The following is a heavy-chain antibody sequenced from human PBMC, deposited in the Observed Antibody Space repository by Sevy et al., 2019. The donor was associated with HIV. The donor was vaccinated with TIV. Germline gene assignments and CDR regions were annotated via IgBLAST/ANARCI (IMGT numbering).Heavy chain of an antibody. CDR3: ARDPSGWYINSDF. Sequence: GGSLRLSCAASGFTFSNYGMHWVRQAPGKGLEWVAAIWFDGNDKKYADSVEGRFTISRDNSKNMLYLQMNSLRVEDTALYYCARDPSGWYINSDFWGQGTLVTVSS. CDR2: IWFDGNDK. V-gene: IGHV3-33*01. D-gene: IGHD6-19*01. J-gene: IGHJ4*02. CDR1: GFTFSNYG.